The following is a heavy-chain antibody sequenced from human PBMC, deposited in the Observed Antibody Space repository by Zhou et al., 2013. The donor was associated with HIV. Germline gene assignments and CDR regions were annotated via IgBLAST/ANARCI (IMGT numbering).Heavy chain of an antibody. Sequence: QVQLVQSGAEVKKPGASVKVSCKASGYTFTGYYMHWVRQAPGQGLEWMGWINPNSGGTNYAQKFQGRVTMTRDTSISTAYMELSRLRSDDTAVYYCARDPGVVAATPFYYYGMDVWGQGDHGHRLL. V-gene: IGHV1-2*02. CDR1: GYTFTGYY. J-gene: IGHJ6*02. D-gene: IGHD2-15*01. CDR3: ARDPGVVAATPFYYYGMDV. CDR2: INPNSGGT.